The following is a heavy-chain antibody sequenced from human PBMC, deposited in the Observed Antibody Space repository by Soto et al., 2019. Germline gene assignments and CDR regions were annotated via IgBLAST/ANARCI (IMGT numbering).Heavy chain of an antibody. J-gene: IGHJ6*02. Sequence: QVQLVESGGGVVQPGRSLRLSCAASGFTFSSYGMHWVRQAPGKGLEWVAVIWYDGSNKYYADSVKGRFTISRDNSKNTLYLQMNSLRAEDTAVYYCARDRYSYGYYYGMDVWGQGTTVTVSS. V-gene: IGHV3-33*01. CDR2: IWYDGSNK. CDR1: GFTFSSYG. CDR3: ARDRYSYGYYYGMDV. D-gene: IGHD5-18*01.